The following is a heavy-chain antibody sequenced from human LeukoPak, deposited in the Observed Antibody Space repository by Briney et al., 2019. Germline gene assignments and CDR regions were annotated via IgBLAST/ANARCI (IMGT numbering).Heavy chain of an antibody. CDR1: GGSLSNYY. J-gene: IGHJ6*02. Sequence: SGTLSLTCTVSGGSLSNYYWSWIRQPPGKGLEWIGYIYYSGSTKYNPSLKSRVTISVDTSKNQFSLNLSSVTAADTAMYYCARTGYCSRISCYPYYYGMDVWGQGTTVTVSS. V-gene: IGHV4-59*13. CDR2: IYYSGST. CDR3: ARTGYCSRISCYPYYYGMDV. D-gene: IGHD2-2*01.